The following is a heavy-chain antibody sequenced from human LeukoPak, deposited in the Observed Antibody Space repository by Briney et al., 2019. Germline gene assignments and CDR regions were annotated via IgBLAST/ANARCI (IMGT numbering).Heavy chain of an antibody. V-gene: IGHV3-64*01. CDR3: AREITYYDILTGYHYWFDP. J-gene: IGHJ5*02. Sequence: GGSLRLSCAASGFTFSSYAMHWVRQAPGKGLEYVSAISSNGGSTYYANSVKGRFTISRDNSKNTLYLQMGSLRAEDMAVYYCAREITYYDILTGYHYWFDPWGQGTLVTVSS. D-gene: IGHD3-9*01. CDR2: ISSNGGST. CDR1: GFTFSSYA.